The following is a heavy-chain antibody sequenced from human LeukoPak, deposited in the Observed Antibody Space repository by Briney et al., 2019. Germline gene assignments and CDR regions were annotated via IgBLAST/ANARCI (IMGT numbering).Heavy chain of an antibody. CDR1: GYSISSGYY. Sequence: SETLSLTCAVSGYSISSGYYWGWIRQPPGKGLEWIGSIYHSGSTYYNPSLKSRVTISVDTSKNQFSLKLSSVTAADTAVYYCARGVVVIIGKPSFDYWGQGTLVTVPS. J-gene: IGHJ4*02. D-gene: IGHD3-22*01. CDR2: IYHSGST. CDR3: ARGVVVIIGKPSFDY. V-gene: IGHV4-38-2*01.